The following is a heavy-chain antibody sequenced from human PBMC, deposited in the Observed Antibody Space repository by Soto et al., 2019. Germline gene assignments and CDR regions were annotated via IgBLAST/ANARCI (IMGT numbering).Heavy chain of an antibody. CDR2: IYYSGST. Sequence: QLQLQESGPGLVKPSETLSLTRTVSGGSISSSSYYWGWIRQPPGKGLEWIGSIYYSGSTYYNPSLKSRVTISVDTSKNQFSLKLSSVTAADTAVYYCARDYYYYGMDVWGQGTTVTVSS. V-gene: IGHV4-39*01. CDR3: ARDYYYYGMDV. CDR1: GGSISSSSYY. J-gene: IGHJ6*02.